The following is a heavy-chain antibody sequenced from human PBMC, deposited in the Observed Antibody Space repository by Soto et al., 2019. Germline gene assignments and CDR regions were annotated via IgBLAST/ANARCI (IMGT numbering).Heavy chain of an antibody. Sequence: GGSLRLSCAASGFTFSSYSMNWVRQAPGKGLEWVSYISSSSSTIYYADSVKGRFTISRDNAKNSLYLQMNSLRDEDTAVYYCARASVPYSSGWYRFDYWGQGTLVTVSS. V-gene: IGHV3-48*02. CDR3: ARASVPYSSGWYRFDY. J-gene: IGHJ4*02. D-gene: IGHD6-19*01. CDR2: ISSSSSTI. CDR1: GFTFSSYS.